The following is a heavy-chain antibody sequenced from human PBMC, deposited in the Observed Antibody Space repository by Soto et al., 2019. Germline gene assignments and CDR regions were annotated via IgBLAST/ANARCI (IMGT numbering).Heavy chain of an antibody. CDR2: IIPILGIA. D-gene: IGHD6-19*01. CDR3: AVLAVAAQRYAFDI. Sequence: SVKVSCKASGGTFSSYTISWVRQAPGQGLEWMGRIIPILGIANYAQKFQGRVTITADKSTSTAYMELSSLRSGDTAVYYCAVLAVAAQRYAFDIWGQGTMVTVSS. CDR1: GGTFSSYT. J-gene: IGHJ3*02. V-gene: IGHV1-69*02.